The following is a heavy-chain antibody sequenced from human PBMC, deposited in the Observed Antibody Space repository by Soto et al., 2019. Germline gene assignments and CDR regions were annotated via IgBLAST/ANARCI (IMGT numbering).Heavy chain of an antibody. Sequence: ASVKVSCTASGYTFTSHYMHWVRQAPGQGLEWMGIINPSGGSTSYAQKFQGRVTMTRDTSTSTVYMGLSSLRSEDTAVYYCAFPNYYGSGSYVDWGQGTLVTVSS. V-gene: IGHV1-46*03. CDR2: INPSGGST. D-gene: IGHD3-10*01. CDR3: AFPNYYGSGSYVD. CDR1: GYTFTSHY. J-gene: IGHJ4*02.